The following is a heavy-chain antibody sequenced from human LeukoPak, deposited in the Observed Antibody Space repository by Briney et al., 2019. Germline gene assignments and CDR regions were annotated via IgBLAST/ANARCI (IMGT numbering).Heavy chain of an antibody. CDR3: ARISAGRYGMDV. D-gene: IGHD6-6*01. Sequence: PSQTLSLTCTVSGGSVTSGGYYWSWIRQHPEKGLEWIGYVYYTGGTYYNPSLKSRVTISSDTSKNQFSLKVSSVTAADTAVYYCARISAGRYGMDVWGQGTTVTVSS. CDR2: VYYTGGT. J-gene: IGHJ6*02. CDR1: GGSVTSGGYY. V-gene: IGHV4-31*03.